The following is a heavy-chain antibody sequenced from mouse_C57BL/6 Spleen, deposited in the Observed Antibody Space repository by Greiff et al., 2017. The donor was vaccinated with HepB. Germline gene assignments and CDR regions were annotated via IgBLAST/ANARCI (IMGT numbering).Heavy chain of an antibody. CDR3: ASDYYGSSYAMDY. Sequence: VQLKESGPGLVKPSQSLSLTCSVTGYSITSGYYWNWIRQFPGNKLEWMGYISYDGSNNYNPSLKNRISITRDTSKNQFFLKLNSVTTEDTATYYCASDYYGSSYAMDYWGQGTSVTVSS. CDR2: ISYDGSN. J-gene: IGHJ4*01. V-gene: IGHV3-6*01. CDR1: GYSITSGYY. D-gene: IGHD1-1*01.